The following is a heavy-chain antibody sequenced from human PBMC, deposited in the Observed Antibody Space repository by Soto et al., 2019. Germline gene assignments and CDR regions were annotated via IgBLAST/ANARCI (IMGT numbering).Heavy chain of an antibody. Sequence: PGDSLKISCKGSGYSFTSYWIGWVRQMPGKGLEWMGIIYPGDSDTRYSPSLQGQVTISADKSISTAYLQWSSLKASDTAMYYCASHRGTSAILPYYYYYGMDVWGQGTTVTVS. J-gene: IGHJ6*02. D-gene: IGHD2-2*02. CDR1: GYSFTSYW. CDR2: IYPGDSDT. V-gene: IGHV5-51*01. CDR3: ASHRGTSAILPYYYYYGMDV.